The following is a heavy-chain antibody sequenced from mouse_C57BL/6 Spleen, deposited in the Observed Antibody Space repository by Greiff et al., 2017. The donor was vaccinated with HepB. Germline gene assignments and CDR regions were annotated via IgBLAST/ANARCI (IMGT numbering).Heavy chain of an antibody. V-gene: IGHV1-18*01. D-gene: IGHD2-1*01. J-gene: IGHJ4*01. CDR1: GYTFTDYN. CDR2: INPNNGGT. Sequence: VQLQQSGPELVKPGASVKIPCKASGYTFTDYNMDWVKQSHGKSLEWIGDINPNNGGTIYNQKFKGKATLTVDKSSSTAYMELRSLPSEDTAFYYCARGLLWYYYAMDYWGQGPSVTVSS. CDR3: ARGLLWYYYAMDY.